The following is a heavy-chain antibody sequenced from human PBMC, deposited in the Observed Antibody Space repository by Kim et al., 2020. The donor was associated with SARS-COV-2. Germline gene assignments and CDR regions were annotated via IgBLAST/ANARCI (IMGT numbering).Heavy chain of an antibody. Sequence: GGSLRLSCAASGFTFSSYDMHWVRQATGKGLEWVSAIGTAGDTYYPGSVKGRFTISRENAKNSLYLQMNSLRAGDTAVYYCARGYCSGGSCYSGYYGMDVWGQGTTVTVSS. CDR1: GFTFSSYD. D-gene: IGHD2-15*01. CDR3: ARGYCSGGSCYSGYYGMDV. J-gene: IGHJ6*02. V-gene: IGHV3-13*04. CDR2: IGTAGDT.